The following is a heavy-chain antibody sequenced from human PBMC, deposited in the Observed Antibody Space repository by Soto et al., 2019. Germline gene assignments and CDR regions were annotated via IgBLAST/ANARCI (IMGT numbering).Heavy chain of an antibody. Sequence: QVQLVESGGGVVQPGRSLRLSCAASGFTFSSYSMHWVRQAPGKGLEWVAIIWSDESNKFYADSVKGRFTISRDISKNTLYLQMNSLRSEDTAVYYCARESLPFFYYMDVWGRGTTVTVSS. CDR3: ARESLPFFYYMDV. V-gene: IGHV3-33*01. D-gene: IGHD3-10*01. J-gene: IGHJ6*03. CDR1: GFTFSSYS. CDR2: IWSDESNK.